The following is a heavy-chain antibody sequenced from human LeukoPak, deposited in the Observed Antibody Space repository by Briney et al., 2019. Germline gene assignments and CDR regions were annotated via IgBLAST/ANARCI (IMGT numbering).Heavy chain of an antibody. V-gene: IGHV4-31*03. J-gene: IGHJ4*02. CDR2: IYYSGST. CDR3: ARLGGDIVVVPAAIFFDY. Sequence: SQTLSLTCTVSGGSISSGGYYWSWIRQHPGKGLEWIGYIYYSGSTYYNPSLKSRVTISVDTSKNQFSLKLSSVTAADTAVYYCARLGGDIVVVPAAIFFDYWGQGTLATVSS. CDR1: GGSISSGGYY. D-gene: IGHD2-2*01.